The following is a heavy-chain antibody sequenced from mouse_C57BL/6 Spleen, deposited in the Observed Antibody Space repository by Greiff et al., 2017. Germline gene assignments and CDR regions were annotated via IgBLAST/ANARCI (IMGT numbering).Heavy chain of an antibody. J-gene: IGHJ1*03. CDR1: GFTFSDFY. CDR3: ARSYYYGSSYWYFDV. D-gene: IGHD1-1*01. CDR2: SRNKANDFTT. V-gene: IGHV7-1*01. Sequence: VQGVESGGGLVQSGRSLRLSCATSGFTFSDFYMEWVRQAPGKGLEWIAASRNKANDFTTEYSASVKGRFIVSRNTSHSILYLQMTALRAEDTAIYYCARSYYYGSSYWYFDVWGTGTTVTVSS.